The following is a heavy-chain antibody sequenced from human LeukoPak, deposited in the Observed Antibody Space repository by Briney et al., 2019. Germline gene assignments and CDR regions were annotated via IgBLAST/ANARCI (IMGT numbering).Heavy chain of an antibody. CDR3: ARPYLGATDAFDI. Sequence: PSETLSLTCTVSGGSISSTRYYWGWIRQPPGKGLEWIGSIYYSGSTYCNPSLKSRVTISVDTSKNQFSLKLSSVTAADTAMYYCARPYLGATDAFDIWGQGTMVTVSS. D-gene: IGHD1-26*01. V-gene: IGHV4-39*07. CDR1: GGSISSTRYY. CDR2: IYYSGST. J-gene: IGHJ3*02.